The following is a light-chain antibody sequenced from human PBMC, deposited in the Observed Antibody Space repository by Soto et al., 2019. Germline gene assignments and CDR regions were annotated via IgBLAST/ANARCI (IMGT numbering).Light chain of an antibody. Sequence: QSVLTQPPSVSGAPGQRVTISCTGTSSNIGAGYDVHWYQQLPGKAPTLLIYSNNDRPSGVPDRFSGSKSGTSASLAITGLQADDEADYYCHSYDTSLSAVVFGGGTKLTVL. CDR3: HSYDTSLSAVV. J-gene: IGLJ3*02. CDR1: SSNIGAGYD. V-gene: IGLV1-40*01. CDR2: SNN.